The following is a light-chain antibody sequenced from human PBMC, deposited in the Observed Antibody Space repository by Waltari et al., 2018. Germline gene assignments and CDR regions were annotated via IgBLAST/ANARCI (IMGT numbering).Light chain of an antibody. V-gene: IGKV3-20*01. CDR2: GAS. J-gene: IGKJ1*01. CDR1: QSVRRA. Sequence: EIVLTQSPGTLSLSLGERATPSCRASQSVRRALAWYQQKPGQAPRLLIYGASTRATGIPDRFSGSGSGTDFSLTISRLEPDDFAVYYCQHYLRLPVTFGQGTTVEI. CDR3: QHYLRLPVT.